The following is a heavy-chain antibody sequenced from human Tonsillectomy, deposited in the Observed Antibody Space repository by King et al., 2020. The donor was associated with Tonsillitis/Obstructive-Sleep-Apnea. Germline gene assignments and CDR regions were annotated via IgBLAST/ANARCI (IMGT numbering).Heavy chain of an antibody. CDR1: GYSFPDYW. D-gene: IGHD5-18*01. CDR2: IYPGDSDT. V-gene: IGHV5-51*01. CDR3: ARVTEDTVMVNPLYYYYMDV. J-gene: IGHJ6*03. Sequence: QLVQSGAEVKKPGESLKISCKGSGYSFPDYWIAWVRQMPGKGLEWMGIIYPGDSDTRYSPSFQGQVIFSADKSISTAYLQWSSLKASDTAMYYCARVTEDTVMVNPLYYYYMDVWGKGTTVTVSS.